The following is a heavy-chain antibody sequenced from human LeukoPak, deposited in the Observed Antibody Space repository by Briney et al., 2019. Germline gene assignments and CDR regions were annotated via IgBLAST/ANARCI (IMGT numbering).Heavy chain of an antibody. CDR3: ARGYGSGSINWFDP. CDR1: GDSISSYY. D-gene: IGHD3-10*01. V-gene: IGHV4-59*01. Sequence: KSSETLSLTCTVSGDSISSYYWSWIRQPPGKGLEWLGYIYYSGSTNYNPSLKRRVTISVDTSKNQFSLKLSSVTAADTAVYYCARGYGSGSINWFDPWGQGTLVTVSS. J-gene: IGHJ5*02. CDR2: IYYSGST.